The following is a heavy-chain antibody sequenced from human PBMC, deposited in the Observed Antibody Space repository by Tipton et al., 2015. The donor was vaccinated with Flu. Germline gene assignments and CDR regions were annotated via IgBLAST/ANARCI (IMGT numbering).Heavy chain of an antibody. D-gene: IGHD2-21*02. CDR3: ARDVWGGDCWGGMDV. J-gene: IGHJ6*02. CDR2: INPSGGST. V-gene: IGHV1-46*01. CDR1: GYTFTSYY. Sequence: QLVQSGAEVKKPGASVKVSCKASGYTFTSYYMHWVRQAPGQGLEWMGIINPSGGSTSYPQRFQGRVTMTRDTSTSTVYMELSSLRSEDTAVYYGARDVWGGDCWGGMDVWGQGTPVTVSS.